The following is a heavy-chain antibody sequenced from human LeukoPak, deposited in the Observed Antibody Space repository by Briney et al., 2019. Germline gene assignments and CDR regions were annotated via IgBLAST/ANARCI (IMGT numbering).Heavy chain of an antibody. J-gene: IGHJ4*02. CDR2: IYSGGST. Sequence: GGSLRLSCAASGFTVSSNYMSWVRQAPGKGLEWVSVIYSGGSTYYADSVKGRFTISRDNSKNTLYLQMNSLRAEDTAVYYCAKDYLGIAAAGTPWFDYWGQGTLVTVSS. CDR3: AKDYLGIAAAGTPWFDY. V-gene: IGHV3-66*01. D-gene: IGHD6-13*01. CDR1: GFTVSSNY.